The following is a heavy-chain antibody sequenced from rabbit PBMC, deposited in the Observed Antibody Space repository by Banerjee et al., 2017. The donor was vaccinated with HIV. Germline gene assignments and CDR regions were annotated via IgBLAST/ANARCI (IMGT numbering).Heavy chain of an antibody. CDR3: ARDLAGVIGWNFDL. Sequence: QEQLVESGGGLVQPEGSLTVTCKASGLDFSSSYWICWVRQAPGKGLEWIACIYTGSSGSTYYARWAKGRFTISKPSSTTVTLQMTSLTAADTATYFCARDLAGVIGWNFDLWGPGTLVTVS. CDR1: GLDFSSSYW. J-gene: IGHJ4*01. D-gene: IGHD4-1*01. V-gene: IGHV1S45*01. CDR2: IYTGSSGST.